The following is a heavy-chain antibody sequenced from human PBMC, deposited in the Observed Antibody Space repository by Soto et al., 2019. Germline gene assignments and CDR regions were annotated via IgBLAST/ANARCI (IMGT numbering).Heavy chain of an antibody. D-gene: IGHD1-1*01. Sequence: SETLSLTCAVYGGSFSGYYWSWIRQPPGKGLEWIGEINHSGSTNYNPSLKSRVTISVDTSKNQFSLKLSSVTAADTAVYYCARGIKRRGYNYWGQGTTVTVSS. CDR3: ARGIKRRGYNY. J-gene: IGHJ6*02. CDR2: INHSGST. V-gene: IGHV4-34*01. CDR1: GGSFSGYY.